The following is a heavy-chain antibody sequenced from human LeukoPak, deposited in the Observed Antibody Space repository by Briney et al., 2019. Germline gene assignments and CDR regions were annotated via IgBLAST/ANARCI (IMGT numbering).Heavy chain of an antibody. CDR1: GFTVSSNY. V-gene: IGHV3-53*01. CDR2: IYSGDSV. D-gene: IGHD1-26*01. Sequence: GGSLRLSCAASGFTVSSNYMSWVRQAPGKGLEWVSVIYSGDSVYYADSVTGRFTISRDNSKNTLYLQMNSLRAEDTAVYYCARNLGATGPHDAFDIWGQGTMVTVSS. J-gene: IGHJ3*02. CDR3: ARNLGATGPHDAFDI.